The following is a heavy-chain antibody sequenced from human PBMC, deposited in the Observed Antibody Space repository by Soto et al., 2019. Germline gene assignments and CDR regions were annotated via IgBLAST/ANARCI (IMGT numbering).Heavy chain of an antibody. CDR1: GGTFSSYA. D-gene: IGHD2-21*02. Sequence: QVQLVQSGAEVKKPGSSVKVSCKASGGTFSSYAISWVRQAPGQGLEWMGGIIPIFGTANYAQKFQGRGTITADGYPRTACVALSTLRSGDTAVYSWARGRLACCVRDCHRVPASHAVPVRTRLFDGMDVWGRGTTVTVSS. CDR3: ARGRLACCVRDCHRVPASHAVPVRTRLFDGMDV. J-gene: IGHJ6*02. V-gene: IGHV1-69*12. CDR2: IIPIFGTA.